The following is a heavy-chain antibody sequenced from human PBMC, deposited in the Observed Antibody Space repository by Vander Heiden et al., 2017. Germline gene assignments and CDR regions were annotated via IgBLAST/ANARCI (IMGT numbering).Heavy chain of an antibody. CDR2: INSDGSST. V-gene: IGHV3-74*01. CDR1: GFTFSSCW. CDR3: ARDQKRRDSSSWYPNYYYYGMDV. J-gene: IGHJ6*02. D-gene: IGHD6-13*01. Sequence: EVQLVESGGGLVQPGGSLRLSCAASGFTFSSCWMHWVRQAPGKGLWWVSRINSDGSSTSYADSVKGRLTISRDNAKNTLYLQMNSLRAEDTAVYYCARDQKRRDSSSWYPNYYYYGMDVWGQGTTVTVSS.